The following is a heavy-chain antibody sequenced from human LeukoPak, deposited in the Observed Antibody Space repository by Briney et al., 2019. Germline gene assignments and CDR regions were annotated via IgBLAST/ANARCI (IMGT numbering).Heavy chain of an antibody. CDR3: ARDGVVVVAATQYYYYYGMDV. D-gene: IGHD2-15*01. J-gene: IGHJ6*02. CDR1: GGSISSYY. Sequence: SETLSLTCTVSGGSISSYYWSWLRQPPGKGVEWVGYIYYSGRPNYTPPLNSRLTISVDTSKPQFSLKLSSVTAADTAVYYCARDGVVVVAATQYYYYYGMDVWGQGTTVTVSS. CDR2: IYYSGRP. V-gene: IGHV4-59*01.